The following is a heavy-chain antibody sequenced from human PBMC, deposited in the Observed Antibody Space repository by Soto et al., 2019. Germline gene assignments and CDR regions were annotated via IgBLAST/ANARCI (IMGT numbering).Heavy chain of an antibody. CDR3: ARFDFSTYYYYGMDV. Sequence: PGESLKISCKASGYTFNTYWIDWVRQVPGKGLEWMGIIYPRDSDTTYSPSFQGQVTISVDKSISTAYLQWSSLRASDTAMYYCARFDFSTYYYYGMDVWGQGTTVTVSS. D-gene: IGHD3-3*01. J-gene: IGHJ6*02. CDR2: IYPRDSDT. V-gene: IGHV5-51*01. CDR1: GYTFNTYW.